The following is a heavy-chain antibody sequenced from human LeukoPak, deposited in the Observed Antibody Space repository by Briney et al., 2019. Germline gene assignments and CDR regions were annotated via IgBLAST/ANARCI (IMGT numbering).Heavy chain of an antibody. CDR1: GGTFSSYA. J-gene: IGHJ4*02. CDR2: IIPIFGTA. Sequence: ASVKVSCKASGGTFSSYAISWVRQAPGQGLEWMGGIIPIFGTANYAQKFQGRVTITADKSTSTAYMELRSLRSDDTAVYYCASALTLRFLHGFDYWGQGTLVTVSS. V-gene: IGHV1-69*06. CDR3: ASALTLRFLHGFDY. D-gene: IGHD3-3*01.